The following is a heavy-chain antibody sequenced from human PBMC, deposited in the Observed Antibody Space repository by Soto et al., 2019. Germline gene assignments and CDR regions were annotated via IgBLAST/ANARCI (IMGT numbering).Heavy chain of an antibody. J-gene: IGHJ3*02. CDR3: ARVKSPVLWFGELLYNSASAASEI. CDR2: MNPNSGNT. D-gene: IGHD3-10*01. V-gene: IGHV1-8*01. Sequence: ASVKVSCKASGYTFTSYDINWVRQATGQGLEWMGWMNPNSGNTGYAQKFQGRVTMTRNTSISTAYMELSSLRSEDTAVYYCARVKSPVLWFGELLYNSASAASEICGQATLVAVS. CDR1: GYTFTSYD.